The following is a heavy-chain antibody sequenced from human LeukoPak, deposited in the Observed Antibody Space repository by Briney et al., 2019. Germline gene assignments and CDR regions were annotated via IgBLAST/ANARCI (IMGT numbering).Heavy chain of an antibody. D-gene: IGHD1-26*01. V-gene: IGHV1-2*02. J-gene: IGHJ4*02. CDR2: INPNSGGT. CDR1: GYTFTGYY. Sequence: ASVKVSCQASGYTFTGYYMHWVRQAPGQGLEWMGWINPNSGGTNYAQKFQGRVTMTRDTSISTAYMELSRLRSDDTAVYYCARVFYSGAMRAPHYWGQGTLVTVSS. CDR3: ARVFYSGAMRAPHY.